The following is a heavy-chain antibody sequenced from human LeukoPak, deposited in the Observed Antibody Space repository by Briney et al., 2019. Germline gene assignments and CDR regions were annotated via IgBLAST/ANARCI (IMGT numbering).Heavy chain of an antibody. Sequence: GGSLRLSCSASGFTFSSFAMYWVRQAPGKGLEYVSDISGDGGSTYYADSVKGRFTISRDSSKNTLYLQMRSLRVEDTAVYYCVKDFRGIPIDYWGQGTLVTVSS. CDR2: ISGDGGST. CDR1: GFTFSSFA. V-gene: IGHV3-64D*06. D-gene: IGHD3-10*01. J-gene: IGHJ4*02. CDR3: VKDFRGIPIDY.